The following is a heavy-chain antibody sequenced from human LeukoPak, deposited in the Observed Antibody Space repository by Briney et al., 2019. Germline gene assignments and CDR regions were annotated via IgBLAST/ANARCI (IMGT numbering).Heavy chain of an antibody. Sequence: GGSLRLSCAASGFIFSSFSIHWVRQPPGKGLEGVEGISHDATKKNYADSVKGRFTISRDNSKNTLDLQMNSLRAEDTAVYYCARDPTDIVLVPAAMFDYWGQGTLVTVSS. CDR3: ARDPTDIVLVPAAMFDY. CDR2: ISHDATKK. V-gene: IGHV3-30*04. D-gene: IGHD2-2*01. CDR1: GFIFSSFS. J-gene: IGHJ4*02.